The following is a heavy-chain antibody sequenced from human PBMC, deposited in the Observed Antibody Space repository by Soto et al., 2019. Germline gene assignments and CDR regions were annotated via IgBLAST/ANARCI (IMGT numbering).Heavy chain of an antibody. CDR3: AKNGRRYVEGVVAARYYYYYYGMDV. CDR1: GYSFTSYW. D-gene: IGHD2-15*01. CDR2: IYPGDSDT. J-gene: IGHJ6*02. Sequence: GESLKISCKGSGYSFTSYWIGWVRQMPGKGLEWMGIIYPGDSDTRYSPSFQGQVTISADKSISTAYLQWSSLKASDTAMYYCAKNGRRYVEGVVAARYYYYYYGMDVWGQGTTVTVS. V-gene: IGHV5-51*01.